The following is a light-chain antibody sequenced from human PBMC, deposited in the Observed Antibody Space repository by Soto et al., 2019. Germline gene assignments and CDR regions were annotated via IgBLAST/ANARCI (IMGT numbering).Light chain of an antibody. CDR3: QQRRSWPPTIT. CDR2: DAS. Sequence: EIVMTQSPATLSVSPGERATLSFRAIQSVSSNLAWYQQKPGQAPRLLIYDASYRATDIPPRFSGSGSGTDFTLTISSLEPEDFAVYYCQQRRSWPPTITFGQGTRLEI. V-gene: IGKV3-11*01. CDR1: QSVSSN. J-gene: IGKJ5*01.